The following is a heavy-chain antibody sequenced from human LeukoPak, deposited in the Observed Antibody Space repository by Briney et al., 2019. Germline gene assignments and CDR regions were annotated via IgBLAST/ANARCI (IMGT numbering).Heavy chain of an antibody. CDR1: GFTLSAYW. CDR2: INGDGSDT. D-gene: IGHD6-19*01. J-gene: IGHJ4*02. CDR3: ARGTTSGWPDFFDY. Sequence: GSLRLSCAASGFTLSAYWMHWVRQAPGKGLTWVSRINGDGSDTPYADSVKGRFTNSRDNARSTLYLQMNSLRAEDTAVYYCARGTTSGWPDFFDYWGQGVLVIVSS. V-gene: IGHV3-74*01.